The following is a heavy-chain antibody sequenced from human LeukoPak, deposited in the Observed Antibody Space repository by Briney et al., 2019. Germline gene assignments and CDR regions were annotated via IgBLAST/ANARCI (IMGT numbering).Heavy chain of an antibody. V-gene: IGHV4-59*01. CDR2: IYYSGST. J-gene: IGHJ4*02. CDR1: GGSISSYY. Sequence: SQTLSLTCTVSGGSISSYYWSWIRQPPGKGLEWIGYIYYSGSTNYNPSLKSRVTISVDTSKNQFSLKLSSVTAADTAVYYCARVADTAMVYFDYWGQGTLVTISS. CDR3: ARVADTAMVYFDY. D-gene: IGHD5-18*01.